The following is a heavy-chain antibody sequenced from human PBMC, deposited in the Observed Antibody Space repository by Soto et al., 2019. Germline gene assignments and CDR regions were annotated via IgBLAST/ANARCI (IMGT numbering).Heavy chain of an antibody. CDR1: GFTFSSYG. CDR3: ARDGYCSGGSCYQYNWFDP. Sequence: QVQLVESGGGVVQPGRSLRLSCAASGFTFSSYGMHWVRQAPGKGLEWVAVIWYDGSNKYYADSVKGRFTISRDNSKNPLYLQMNSLRAEDTAVYYCARDGYCSGGSCYQYNWFDPWGQGTLVTVSS. V-gene: IGHV3-33*01. D-gene: IGHD2-15*01. CDR2: IWYDGSNK. J-gene: IGHJ5*02.